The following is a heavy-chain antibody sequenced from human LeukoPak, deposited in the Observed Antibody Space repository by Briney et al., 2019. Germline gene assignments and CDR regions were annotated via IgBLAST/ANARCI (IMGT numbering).Heavy chain of an antibody. CDR1: GFTFSSYA. D-gene: IGHD3-9*01. CDR3: ASTLRYFDWSHFDY. CDR2: ISGSGGST. J-gene: IGHJ4*02. V-gene: IGHV3-23*01. Sequence: GESLRLCCAASGFTFSSYAMSWVRQTPGKGLEWVSAISGSGGSTYYADSVKGRFTISRDNSKNALYLQMNSLRAEDTAVYYCASTLRYFDWSHFDYWGQGTLVTVSS.